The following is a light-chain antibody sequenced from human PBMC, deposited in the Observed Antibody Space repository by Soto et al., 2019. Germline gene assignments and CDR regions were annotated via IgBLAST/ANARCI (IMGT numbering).Light chain of an antibody. J-gene: IGKJ1*01. V-gene: IGKV1-27*01. CDR1: QVINNY. Sequence: DIQMTQSPSSLSASVGDRVTITCRASQVINNYLAWYQQKPGKLPKLLINAASTLQSGVPSRISGSGSGTDFTLTSSSLQPDDVATYYCQKDNSAPQTLGQGNNVEIK. CDR3: QKDNSAPQT. CDR2: AAS.